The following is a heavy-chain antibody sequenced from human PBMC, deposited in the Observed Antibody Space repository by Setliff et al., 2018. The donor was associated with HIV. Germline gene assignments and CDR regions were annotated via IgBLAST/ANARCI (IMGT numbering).Heavy chain of an antibody. V-gene: IGHV1-24*01. D-gene: IGHD3-22*01. CDR2: FDPEDGET. J-gene: IGHJ3*02. CDR3: ARTSGIVVVITDAFDI. Sequence: ASVKVSCKVSGYTLTELSRHWVRQAPGKGLEWMGGFDPEDGETIYAQKFQGRVTMTEDTSTDTAYMELSSLRSDDTAVYYCARTSGIVVVITDAFDIWGQGTMVTVSS. CDR1: GYTLTELS.